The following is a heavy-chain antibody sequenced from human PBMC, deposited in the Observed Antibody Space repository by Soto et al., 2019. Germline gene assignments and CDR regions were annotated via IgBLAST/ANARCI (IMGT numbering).Heavy chain of an antibody. CDR2: INPASGST. CDR3: ARDLAAGDH. D-gene: IGHD6-13*01. J-gene: IGHJ4*02. CDR1: GYTFTHYY. Sequence: QVQLVQSGAEVKKPGASVKLSCRTSGYTFTHYYIHWVRQAPGQGLEWLGIINPASGSTNYAQEFQGKVTFTNDPSTDTVYMELSGLRAEDTAIFYCARDLAAGDHWGQGTLVTVSS. V-gene: IGHV1-46*01.